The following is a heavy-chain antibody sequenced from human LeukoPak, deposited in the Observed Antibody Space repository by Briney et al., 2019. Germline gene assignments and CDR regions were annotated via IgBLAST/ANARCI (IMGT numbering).Heavy chain of an antibody. J-gene: IGHJ4*02. CDR1: GGSISSYF. D-gene: IGHD3-10*01. CDR3: ATDGDYYDSGTYSGH. V-gene: IGHV4-4*07. Sequence: SETLSLACTVSGGSISSYFWSWIRQPAGKGLEWIGRIYTSGSTDYNPSLKSRVTMSVDTSKNQFSLKLTSVTAADTAVYYCATDGDYYDSGTYSGHWGQGTLVTVSS. CDR2: IYTSGST.